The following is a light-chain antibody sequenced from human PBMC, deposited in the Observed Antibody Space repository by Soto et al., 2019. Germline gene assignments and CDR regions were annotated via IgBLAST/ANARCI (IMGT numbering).Light chain of an antibody. J-gene: IGKJ1*01. CDR1: QSVSSAY. Sequence: EIVLTQSPGTLSLSPGARAPLSCRASQSVSSAYLAWYRQKPGQAPRLLIYDVSSRATGIPDRFSGSGSGTDFTLTVSRLEPEDFAVYYCQQYGSSPETFGQGTKVDIK. CDR2: DVS. CDR3: QQYGSSPET. V-gene: IGKV3-20*01.